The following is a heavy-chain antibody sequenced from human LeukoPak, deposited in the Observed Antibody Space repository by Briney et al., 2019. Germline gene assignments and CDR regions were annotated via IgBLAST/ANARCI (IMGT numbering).Heavy chain of an antibody. J-gene: IGHJ4*02. D-gene: IGHD1-1*01. CDR2: IYYSGNT. CDR1: GVSSMSRSSYY. V-gene: IGHV4-39*07. Sequence: SETLSLTCSVSGVSSMSRSSYYWGWIRQPPGKGLEWIGSIYYSGNTYYNPSLKSRVTISVDTSKKQFSLKLNSVTAADTAVYYCARGELAIAWNYWGQGTLVTVSS. CDR3: ARGELAIAWNY.